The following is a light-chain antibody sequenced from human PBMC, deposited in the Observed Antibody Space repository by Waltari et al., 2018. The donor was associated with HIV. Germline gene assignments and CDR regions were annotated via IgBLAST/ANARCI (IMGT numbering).Light chain of an antibody. CDR1: SSDVFNYNY. Sequence: QSTLTQPVSVSGSPGQSITISCTGTSSDVFNYNYVSWYQQHPDRAPKLRIYEVSNSPAVVSNRYAVSKTGNTASLTISGLQAEDEADYYCSSYTRSSTYVFGTGTKVTVL. J-gene: IGLJ1*01. V-gene: IGLV2-14*01. CDR2: EVS. CDR3: SSYTRSSTYV.